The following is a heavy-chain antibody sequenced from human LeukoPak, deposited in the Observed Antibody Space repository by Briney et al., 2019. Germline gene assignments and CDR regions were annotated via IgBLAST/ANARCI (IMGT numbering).Heavy chain of an antibody. CDR1: GFTVSSNY. CDR2: IYSGGST. Sequence: PGGSLRLSCAASGFTVSSNYMSWVRQAPGKGLEWVSVIYSGGSTYYADSVKGRFTISRDNSKNTLYLQMNSLRAEDTAVYYCARDKLTQDRLENYWGQGTLVTVSS. V-gene: IGHV3-66*01. J-gene: IGHJ4*02. D-gene: IGHD4/OR15-4a*01. CDR3: ARDKLTQDRLENY.